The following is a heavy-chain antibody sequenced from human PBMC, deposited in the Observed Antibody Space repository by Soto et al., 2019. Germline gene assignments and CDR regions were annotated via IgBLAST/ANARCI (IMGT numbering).Heavy chain of an antibody. V-gene: IGHV1-69*12. CDR2: IIPIFGTA. CDR1: GGTFRSYA. D-gene: IGHD4-17*01. J-gene: IGHJ4*02. Sequence: QVQLVQSGAEVKKPGSSVKVSCKASGGTFRSYAISWVRQAPGQGLEWMGGIIPIFGTANYAQKFKGRVTITADESTSTAYMELSSLRSEDTAVYYCASQSTHDYGGNGSVGLFDYWGQGTLVTVSS. CDR3: ASQSTHDYGGNGSVGLFDY.